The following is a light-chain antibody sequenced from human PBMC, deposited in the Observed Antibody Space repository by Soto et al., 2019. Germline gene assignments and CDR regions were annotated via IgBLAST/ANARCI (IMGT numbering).Light chain of an antibody. J-gene: IGKJ1*01. CDR3: QQSFITPRT. CDR2: ASS. V-gene: IGKV1-39*01. Sequence: IQMTQSPSSLSASVGDRVTITCRASQSISTYVNWYQQKPGKAPKLLIYASSSLQSGVPSRFSGSGSGTHFTLTINSLQPEDFATYYCQQSFITPRTFGPGTRVE. CDR1: QSISTY.